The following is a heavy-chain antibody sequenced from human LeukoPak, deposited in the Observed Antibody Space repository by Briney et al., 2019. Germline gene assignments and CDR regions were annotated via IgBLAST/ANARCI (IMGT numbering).Heavy chain of an antibody. CDR1: GGSISSYY. CDR2: IYTSGST. CDR3: ARDPACGLIGYCGSTSRDAFDI. D-gene: IGHD2-2*01. J-gene: IGHJ3*02. Sequence: SETLSLTCTVSGGSISSYYWSWIRQPAGKGLEWIGRIYTSGSTNYNPSLKSRVTMSVDTSKNQFSLKLSSVTAADTAVYYCARDPACGLIGYCGSTSRDAFDIWGQGTMVTVSS. V-gene: IGHV4-4*07.